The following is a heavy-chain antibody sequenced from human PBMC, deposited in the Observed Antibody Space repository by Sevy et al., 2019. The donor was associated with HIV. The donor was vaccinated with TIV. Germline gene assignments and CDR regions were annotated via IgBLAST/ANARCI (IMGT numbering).Heavy chain of an antibody. J-gene: IGHJ4*02. CDR3: ARGTHRGSDYYDSSGYYTPSFDY. V-gene: IGHV3-48*03. D-gene: IGHD3-22*01. CDR1: GFTFSSYE. CDR2: ISSSGSTI. Sequence: GGSLRLSCAASGFTFSSYEMNWVRQAPGKGLEWVSYISSSGSTIYYADSVKGRFTISRDNAKNSLYLQMNSLRAEDTAVYYCARGTHRGSDYYDSSGYYTPSFDYWGQGTLVTVSS.